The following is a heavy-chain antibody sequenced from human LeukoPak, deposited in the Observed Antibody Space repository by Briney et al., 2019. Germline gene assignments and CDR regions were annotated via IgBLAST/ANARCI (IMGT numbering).Heavy chain of an antibody. CDR3: AKNRNSGYYGEYYIDY. Sequence: PGGSLRLSCAASGFSFNNSAMHWVRQAPDKGLEWVTIIVSDGSNKYYVDSVKGRFTISRDNSKNTLYLQMSSLRVEDTAVYYCAKNRNSGYYGEYYIDYWGQGTLVTVSS. CDR2: IVSDGSNK. V-gene: IGHV3-30*18. J-gene: IGHJ4*02. CDR1: GFSFNNSA. D-gene: IGHD3-22*01.